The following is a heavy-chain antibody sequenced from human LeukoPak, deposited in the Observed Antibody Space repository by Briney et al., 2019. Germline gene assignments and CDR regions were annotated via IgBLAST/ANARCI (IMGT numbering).Heavy chain of an antibody. D-gene: IGHD1-26*01. CDR1: GYTFTGYY. J-gene: IGHJ1*01. CDR3: AREWELLRKYLYH. V-gene: IGHV1-2*02. CDR2: INPNSGGT. Sequence: ASVKVSCKASGYTFTGYYLHWVRQAPGQGLDWMGWINPNSGGTTYAQNFKGRVTMTWDTSISTAYMELSRLRSDDTAVYYCAREWELLRKYLYHWGQGTLVTISS.